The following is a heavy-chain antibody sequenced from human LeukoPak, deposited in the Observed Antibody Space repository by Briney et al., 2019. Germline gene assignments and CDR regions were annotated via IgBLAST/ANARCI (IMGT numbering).Heavy chain of an antibody. CDR3: ARDSGGELFLYSWFDH. V-gene: IGHV1-18*01. D-gene: IGHD3-10*01. CDR2: ISAYNGNT. J-gene: IGHJ5*02. CDR1: GYTFTSYG. Sequence: ASVKVSCKASGYTFTSYGISWVRQAPGQGLDWMGWISAYNGNTNYAQKLQGRVTMTTDTSTSTAYMELRSLRSDDTAVYYCARDSGGELFLYSWFDHWGQGTLVTVSS.